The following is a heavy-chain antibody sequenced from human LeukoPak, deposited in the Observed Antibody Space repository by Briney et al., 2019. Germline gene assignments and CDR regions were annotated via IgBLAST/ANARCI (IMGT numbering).Heavy chain of an antibody. Sequence: GASVKVSCKASGYTFTSYGISWVRQAPGQGLEWMGWISAYNGNTNYAQKLQGRVTMTTDTSTSTAYMELRSLRSDDTAVYYCARDRTYFWSGAYTSDWFDPWGQGTLVTVSS. V-gene: IGHV1-18*01. D-gene: IGHD3-3*01. J-gene: IGHJ5*02. CDR1: GYTFTSYG. CDR3: ARDRTYFWSGAYTSDWFDP. CDR2: ISAYNGNT.